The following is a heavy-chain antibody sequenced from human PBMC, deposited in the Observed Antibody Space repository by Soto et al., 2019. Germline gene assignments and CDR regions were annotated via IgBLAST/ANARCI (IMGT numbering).Heavy chain of an antibody. D-gene: IGHD2-21*01. CDR2: IYYSGST. CDR3: ARRWGGTFDY. Sequence: PSDTLSLTCTVTGGSIISYYWSWIRQPPGKGLEWIGYIYYSGSTNYNPSLKSRVTISVDTSKNQFSLKLSSVTAADTAVYYCARRWGGTFDYWGQGTLVTVS. J-gene: IGHJ4*02. V-gene: IGHV4-59*07. CDR1: GGSIISYY.